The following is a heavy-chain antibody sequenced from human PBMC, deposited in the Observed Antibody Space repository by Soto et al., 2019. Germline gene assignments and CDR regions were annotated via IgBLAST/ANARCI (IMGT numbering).Heavy chain of an antibody. V-gene: IGHV4-59*01. Sequence: SETLSLTCTVSGGSISSYYWSWIRQPPGKGLEWIGYIYYSGSTNYNPSLKSRVTISVDTSKNQFSLKLSSVTAADTAVYYCARASGRLPDPLLWYYGMDVWGQGTTVTVSS. CDR2: IYYSGST. CDR1: GGSISSYY. CDR3: ARASGRLPDPLLWYYGMDV. D-gene: IGHD3-10*01. J-gene: IGHJ6*02.